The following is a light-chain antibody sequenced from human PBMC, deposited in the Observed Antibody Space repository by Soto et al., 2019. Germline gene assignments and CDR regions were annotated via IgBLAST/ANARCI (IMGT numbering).Light chain of an antibody. Sequence: EIVLTQSPATLSLSPGETATLSCRASQSISRYLAWYQQKPGQAPRLLIYDASIRDTGIPARFRGGGSETDFTLTISSLAPEDFAIYYCQQRGTWPRVTFGGGTKVEIK. CDR1: QSISRY. V-gene: IGKV3-11*01. CDR2: DAS. J-gene: IGKJ4*01. CDR3: QQRGTWPRVT.